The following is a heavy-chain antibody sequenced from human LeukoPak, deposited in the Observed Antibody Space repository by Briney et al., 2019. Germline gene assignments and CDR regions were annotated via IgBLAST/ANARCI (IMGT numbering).Heavy chain of an antibody. D-gene: IGHD2-2*01. CDR1: GFTFSSYG. J-gene: IGHJ4*02. CDR3: ATSPTSWYFDY. CDR2: IRYHGSDK. V-gene: IGHV3-30*02. Sequence: GGSLTLSCAASGFTFSSYGMHWVRQAPGKGLEWVSFIRYHGSDKSYADSVKGRFTISRDNSKNTLFLQMNSLRAEDTAVYYCATSPTSWYFDYWGQETLVTVSS.